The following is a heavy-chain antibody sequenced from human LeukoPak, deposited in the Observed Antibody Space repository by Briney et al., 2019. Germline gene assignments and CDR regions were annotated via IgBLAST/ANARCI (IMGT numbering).Heavy chain of an antibody. CDR2: ISAYNGNT. V-gene: IGHV1-18*01. D-gene: IGHD5-18*01. J-gene: IGHJ6*03. Sequence: EASVKVSCKASGYTFTSYGISWVRQAPGQGLEWMGWISAYNGNTNYAQKLQGRVTMTTDTSTSTAYMELRSLRSDDTAVYYCARGHSKTKYYYYYMDVWGKGTTVTISS. CDR3: ARGHSKTKYYYYYMDV. CDR1: GYTFTSYG.